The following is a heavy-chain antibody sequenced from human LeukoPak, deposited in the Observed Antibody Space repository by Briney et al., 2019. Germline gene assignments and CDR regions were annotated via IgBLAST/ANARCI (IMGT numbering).Heavy chain of an antibody. CDR2: INHSGAT. J-gene: IGHJ4*02. V-gene: IGHV4-34*01. D-gene: IGHD2-15*01. CDR3: ARHPPSGGSPRFGY. CDR1: GGSFNDYY. Sequence: SETLSLTCAVSGGSFNDYYWTWIRQPPGKGLEWIGEINHSGATNYNPSLKSRVIISVDTSKKQFSLKLSSVTAADMAVYYCARHPPSGGSPRFGYWGQGTLVTVSS.